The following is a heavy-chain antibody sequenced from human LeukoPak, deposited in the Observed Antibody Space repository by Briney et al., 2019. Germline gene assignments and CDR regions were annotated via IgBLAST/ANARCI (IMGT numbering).Heavy chain of an antibody. CDR3: ARGPITGTTLGYFDY. J-gene: IGHJ4*02. Sequence: SETLSLTCTVSGGSISSSSYYWGWIRQPPGKGLEWIGSIYYSGSTYYNPSLKSRVTISVDTSKNQFSLKLSSVTAADTAMYYCARGPITGTTLGYFDYWGQGTLVTVSS. V-gene: IGHV4-39*07. CDR1: GGSISSSSYY. CDR2: IYYSGST. D-gene: IGHD1-20*01.